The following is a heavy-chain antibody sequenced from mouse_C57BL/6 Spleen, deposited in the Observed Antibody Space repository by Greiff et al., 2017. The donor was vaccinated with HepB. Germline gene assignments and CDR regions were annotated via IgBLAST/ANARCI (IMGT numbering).Heavy chain of an antibody. J-gene: IGHJ4*01. CDR3: ARVGDAMDY. V-gene: IGHV5-4*03. CDR2: ISDGGSYT. Sequence: EVMLVESGGGLVKPGGSLKLSCAASGFTFSSYAMSWVRQTPEKRLEWVATISDGGSYTYYPDNVKGRFTISRDNAKNNLYLQMSHLKSEDTAIYYCARVGDAMDYWGQGTSVTVSS. CDR1: GFTFSSYA.